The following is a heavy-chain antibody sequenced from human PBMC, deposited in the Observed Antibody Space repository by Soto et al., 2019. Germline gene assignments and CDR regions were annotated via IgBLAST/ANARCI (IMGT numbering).Heavy chain of an antibody. CDR3: ARDADMIVADVGAFDI. J-gene: IGHJ3*02. D-gene: IGHD3-22*01. Sequence: EVQLVESGGGLVKPGGSLRLSCAASGFTFSSFSMNWVRQAPGKGLEWVSSISSSSSYIYYADSVKGRFTISRDNATNSLYLQMNSLRAEDTAVYYCARDADMIVADVGAFDIWGQGTMVTVSS. V-gene: IGHV3-21*01. CDR2: ISSSSSYI. CDR1: GFTFSSFS.